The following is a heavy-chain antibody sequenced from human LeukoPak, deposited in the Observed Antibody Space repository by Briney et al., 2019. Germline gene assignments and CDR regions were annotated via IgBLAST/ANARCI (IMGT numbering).Heavy chain of an antibody. V-gene: IGHV3-21*01. CDR3: ARDLAWDAFDI. CDR2: IHSSSGSI. Sequence: GGSLRLSCAASGFNFTNYNMNWVRQAPGKGLEWVSSIHSSSGSIYYADSLKGRFTISRDDAKNSLYLQMNSLRAEDTAVYYCARDLAWDAFDIWGQGTMVTVSS. CDR1: GFNFTNYN. J-gene: IGHJ3*02.